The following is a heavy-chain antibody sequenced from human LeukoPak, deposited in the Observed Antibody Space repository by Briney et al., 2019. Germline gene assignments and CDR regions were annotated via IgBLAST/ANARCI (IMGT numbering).Heavy chain of an antibody. CDR3: ARGGGAIEY. CDR1: GFTFSSYW. CDR2: IKEDGSEK. V-gene: IGHV3-7*01. D-gene: IGHD3-16*01. J-gene: IGHJ4*02. Sequence: PGGSLRLSCAASGFTFSSYWMTWVRQAPGKGLEWVANIKEDGSEKYYVDSVKGRFTVSRDNAKNSLYLQMNSLRAEDTAVYYCARGGGAIEYWGQGTLVTVSS.